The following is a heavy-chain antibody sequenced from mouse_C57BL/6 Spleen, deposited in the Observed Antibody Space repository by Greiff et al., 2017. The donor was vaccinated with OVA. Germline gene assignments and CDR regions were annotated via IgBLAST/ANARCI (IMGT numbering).Heavy chain of an antibody. CDR2: IRNKANGYTT. J-gene: IGHJ1*03. Sequence: EVHLVESGGGLVQPGGSLSLSCAASGFTFTDYYMSWVRQPPGKALEWLGFIRNKANGYTTEYSASVKGRFTISRDNSQSILYLQMNALRAEDSATYYCARSTTVVPYWYFDVWGTGTTVTVSS. V-gene: IGHV7-3*01. CDR3: ARSTTVVPYWYFDV. D-gene: IGHD1-1*01. CDR1: GFTFTDYY.